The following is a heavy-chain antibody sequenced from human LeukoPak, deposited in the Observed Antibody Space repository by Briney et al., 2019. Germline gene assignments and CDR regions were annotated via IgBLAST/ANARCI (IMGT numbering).Heavy chain of an antibody. CDR1: GYTFTSYY. CDR2: INPSGGST. D-gene: IGHD1-26*01. Sequence: ASVKVSCKASGYTFTSYYMHWVRQALGQGLEWMGIINPSGGSTSYAQKFQGRVTMTRDMSTSTVYMELSSLRSEDTAVYYCARGGLLGGSRDWFDPWGQGTLVTVSS. V-gene: IGHV1-46*01. CDR3: ARGGLLGGSRDWFDP. J-gene: IGHJ5*02.